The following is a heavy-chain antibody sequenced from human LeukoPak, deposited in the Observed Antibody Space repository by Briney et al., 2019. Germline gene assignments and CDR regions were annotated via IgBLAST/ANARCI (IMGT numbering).Heavy chain of an antibody. D-gene: IGHD3-22*01. CDR1: GGSIRNYF. Sequence: SETLSFTCSVSGGSIRNYFWSWIRQPAGKGLEWIGRIYTSGSIDYKPSLRSRVTMSVDTSRNQFSLKLTSVTAADTAVYYCATQNYYDSSGFDYWGQGTLVTVSS. J-gene: IGHJ4*02. CDR2: IYTSGSI. V-gene: IGHV4-4*07. CDR3: ATQNYYDSSGFDY.